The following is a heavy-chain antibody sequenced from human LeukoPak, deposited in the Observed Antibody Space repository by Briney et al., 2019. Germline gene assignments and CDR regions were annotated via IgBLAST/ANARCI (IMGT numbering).Heavy chain of an antibody. D-gene: IGHD4-23*01. CDR3: ARGYGDNSGAFDI. CDR2: IYYSGRT. V-gene: IGHV4-30-2*01. J-gene: IGHJ3*02. CDR1: GSSIMVAAYS. Sequence: KTSETLSLTCTVSGSSIMVAAYSWSWIRQPPGKGLGWIGYIYYSGRTYYNPSLKSRVTISLDRSKNQFSLKVSSVTAADTAVYFCARGYGDNSGAFDIWGQGTLVTVSS.